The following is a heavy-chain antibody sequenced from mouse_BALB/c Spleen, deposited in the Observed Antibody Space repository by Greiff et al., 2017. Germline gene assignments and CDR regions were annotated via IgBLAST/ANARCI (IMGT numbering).Heavy chain of an antibody. J-gene: IGHJ3*01. CDR3: ARDNDGFAY. D-gene: IGHD2-12*01. Sequence: EVQRVESGGGLVQPGGSLKLSCAASGFTFSSYGMSWVRQTPDKRLELVATINSNGGSTYYPDSVKGRFTISRDNAKNTLYLQMSSLKSEDTAMYYCARDNDGFAYWGQGTLVTVSA. CDR1: GFTFSSYG. V-gene: IGHV5-6-3*01. CDR2: INSNGGST.